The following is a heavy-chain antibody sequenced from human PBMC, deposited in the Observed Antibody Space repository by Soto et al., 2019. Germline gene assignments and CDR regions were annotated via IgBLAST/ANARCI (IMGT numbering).Heavy chain of an antibody. CDR3: ARLDPNPDRLEY. CDR2: IQPGDTDT. Sequence: GESLKISCKRSWYNFINYWIGWVRQPPGKGLEWMVFIQPGDTDTKYNPSFRGQITISVDKSISTAFLQWTSLRASDTAMYYCARLDPNPDRLEYWGQGTLVTVSS. J-gene: IGHJ4*02. D-gene: IGHD6-6*01. V-gene: IGHV5-51*01. CDR1: WYNFINYW.